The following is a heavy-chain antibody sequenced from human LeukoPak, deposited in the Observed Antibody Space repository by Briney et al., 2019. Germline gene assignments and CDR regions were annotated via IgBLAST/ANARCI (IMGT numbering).Heavy chain of an antibody. J-gene: IGHJ4*02. CDR2: IKSKTDGGTT. Sequence: GGPLRLSCAASGFTFSNAWMSWVRQAPGKGLEWVGRIKSKTDGGTTDYAAPVKGRFTISRDDSKNTLYLQMNSLKTEDTAVYYCTRHYDFWSGYDYWGQGTLVTVSS. V-gene: IGHV3-15*01. CDR1: GFTFSNAW. CDR3: TRHYDFWSGYDY. D-gene: IGHD3-3*01.